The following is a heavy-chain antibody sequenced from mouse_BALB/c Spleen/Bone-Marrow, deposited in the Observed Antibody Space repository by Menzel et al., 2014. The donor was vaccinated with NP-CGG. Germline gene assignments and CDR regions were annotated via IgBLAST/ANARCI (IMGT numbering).Heavy chain of an antibody. D-gene: IGHD1-2*01. CDR2: ISSGGGST. J-gene: IGHJ4*01. CDR3: ARHYGYGAMDY. CDR1: GFALSSYD. V-gene: IGHV5-12-1*01. Sequence: EVMLVESGGGLVKPGGSLKLSCAASGFALSSYDMSWVRQTPEKRLEWVAYISSGGGSTYYPDTVKGRFTISRDNAKNTLYLQMSSLKSEDTAMYYCARHYGYGAMDYWGQGTSVTVSS.